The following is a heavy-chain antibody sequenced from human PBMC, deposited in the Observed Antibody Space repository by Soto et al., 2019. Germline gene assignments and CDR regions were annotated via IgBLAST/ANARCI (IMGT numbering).Heavy chain of an antibody. Sequence: SETLSLTCGGVSLSGDYWSWIRQSPGVGLEWIGEIHQSGTTNYNPSLKSRVTISVDTSKNQFSLKLSSVTAADTAVYYCARLRSGYYARDYYYYYYMDVRGKGTTVTVSS. CDR3: ARLRSGYYARDYYYYYYMDV. CDR1: VSLSGDY. J-gene: IGHJ6*03. V-gene: IGHV4-34*01. CDR2: IHQSGTT. D-gene: IGHD3-3*01.